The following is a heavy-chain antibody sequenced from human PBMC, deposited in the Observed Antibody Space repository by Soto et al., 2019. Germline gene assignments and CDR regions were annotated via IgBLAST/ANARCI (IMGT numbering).Heavy chain of an antibody. CDR2: ISYDGSNK. J-gene: IGHJ4*02. Sequence: ESGGGVVQPARSLRLSCAASGFTFSTYGMHWVRQAPGKGLEWVAVISYDGSNKYYADSVKGRFTISRDNSKNTLYLQMNSLRAEDTAVYYCAKLAGYGDYPTADYWGQGTLVTVSS. V-gene: IGHV3-30*18. CDR3: AKLAGYGDYPTADY. D-gene: IGHD4-17*01. CDR1: GFTFSTYG.